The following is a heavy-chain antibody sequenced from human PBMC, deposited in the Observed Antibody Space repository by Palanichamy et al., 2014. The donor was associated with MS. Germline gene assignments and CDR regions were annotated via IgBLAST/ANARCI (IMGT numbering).Heavy chain of an antibody. Sequence: QVQLVESGGGVVQPGRSLRLSCAASGFTFSSYGMHWVRQAPGKGLEWVAMISYHGSNKYYADSVKGRFTISRDNSKNTLYLQVNSLRAEDTAVYYCARSSSRVPYFEYWGQGTLVTVSS. V-gene: IGHV3-30*03. CDR1: GFTFSSYG. CDR2: ISYHGSNK. CDR3: ARSSSRVPYFEY. J-gene: IGHJ4*02. D-gene: IGHD6-13*01.